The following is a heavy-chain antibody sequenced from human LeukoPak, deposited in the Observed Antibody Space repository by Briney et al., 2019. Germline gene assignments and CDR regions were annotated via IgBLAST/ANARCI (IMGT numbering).Heavy chain of an antibody. J-gene: IGHJ4*02. CDR2: ISGSGGST. CDR3: AKVTEQQLVKAYYFDY. Sequence: PGGSLRLSCAASGFTFSSYAMSWVRQAPGKGLEWVSAISGSGGSTYYADSVKGRFTIFRDNSKNTLYLQMNSLRAEDTAVYYCAKVTEQQLVKAYYFDYWGQGTLVTVSS. D-gene: IGHD6-13*01. V-gene: IGHV3-23*01. CDR1: GFTFSSYA.